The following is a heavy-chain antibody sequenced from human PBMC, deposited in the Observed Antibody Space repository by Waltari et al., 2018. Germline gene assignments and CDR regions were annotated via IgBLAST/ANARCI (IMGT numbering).Heavy chain of an antibody. CDR3: ARDGGGTNRSYRYFDL. CDR2: ISSSGTFV. J-gene: IGHJ2*01. CDR1: GFSFSDSS. D-gene: IGHD1-26*01. V-gene: IGHV3-11*01. Sequence: QVQLVESGGGLVKPGGSMRLSCAASGFSFSDSSMTWMRQAPGKGLEWISHISSSGTFVYYADSVKGRFTISRDNAKNSLYLQMNSLKDEDTAVYYCARDGGGTNRSYRYFDLWGRGTLVRVSS.